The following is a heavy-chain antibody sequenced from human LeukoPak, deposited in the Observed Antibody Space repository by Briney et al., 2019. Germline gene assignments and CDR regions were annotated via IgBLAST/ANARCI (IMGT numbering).Heavy chain of an antibody. Sequence: GGSLRLSCAASGFTFSSYAMSWVRQAPGKGLEWVSAISGSGGSTYYADSVKGRFTISRDNSKNTLYLQMNSLRAEDTAVYYCAKGPLKTSDKYYYYYGMDVWGQGTTVTVSS. J-gene: IGHJ6*02. CDR3: AKGPLKTSDKYYYYYGMDV. V-gene: IGHV3-23*01. CDR2: ISGSGGST. CDR1: GFTFSSYA.